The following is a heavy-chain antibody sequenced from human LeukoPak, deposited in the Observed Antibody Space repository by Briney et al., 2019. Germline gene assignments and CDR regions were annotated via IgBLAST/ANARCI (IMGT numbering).Heavy chain of an antibody. CDR1: GGSISSGSYY. J-gene: IGHJ4*02. Sequence: SETLSLTCTVSGGSISSGSYYWSWIRQPAGKGLEWIGRIYTSGSTNYNPSLKSRVTIPVDTSKNQFSLKLSSVTAADTAVYYCAREENGDPYYFDYWGQGTLVTVSS. CDR3: AREENGDPYYFDY. V-gene: IGHV4-61*02. CDR2: IYTSGST.